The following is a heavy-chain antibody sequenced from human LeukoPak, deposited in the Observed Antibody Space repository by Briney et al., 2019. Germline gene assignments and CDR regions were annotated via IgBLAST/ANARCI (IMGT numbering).Heavy chain of an antibody. D-gene: IGHD6-13*01. J-gene: IGHJ4*02. V-gene: IGHV1-2*02. CDR1: GYTFTDYY. CDR2: INPNSGGT. Sequence: ASVKVSCKASGYTFTDYYIHWVRQAPGQGLEWMGWINPNSGGTNYGQKFQGRVTMTRDTSISTAYMDLSRLRSDDTAVYYCARQATAAAATVFYRGQGTLVTVSS. CDR3: ARQATAAAATVFY.